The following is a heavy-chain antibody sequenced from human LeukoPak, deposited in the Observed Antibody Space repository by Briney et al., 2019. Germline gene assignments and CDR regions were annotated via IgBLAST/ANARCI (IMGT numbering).Heavy chain of an antibody. D-gene: IGHD6-19*01. CDR2: INHSGST. CDR3: ARHRAVAGSDY. CDR1: GGSFSGYY. V-gene: IGHV4-34*01. Sequence: SETLSLTCAVYGGSFSGYYWSWLRQPPGKGLEWIGEINHSGSTNYNPSLKSRVTISVDTSKNQFSLKLSSVTAADTAVYYCARHRAVAGSDYWDQGTLVTVSS. J-gene: IGHJ4*02.